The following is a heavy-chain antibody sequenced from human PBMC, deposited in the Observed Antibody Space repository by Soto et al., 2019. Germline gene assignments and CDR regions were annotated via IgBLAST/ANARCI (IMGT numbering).Heavy chain of an antibody. J-gene: IGHJ6*02. Sequence: GGSLRLSCAASGLTFSSYWMSWVRQAPGKGLEWVANIKQDGSEKYYVDSVKGRFTISRDNAKNSLYLQMNSLRAEDTAVYYCARDHYDFWSGQLYYYYYYGMDVWGQGTTATVSS. CDR2: IKQDGSEK. CDR1: GLTFSSYW. CDR3: ARDHYDFWSGQLYYYYYYGMDV. V-gene: IGHV3-7*03. D-gene: IGHD3-3*01.